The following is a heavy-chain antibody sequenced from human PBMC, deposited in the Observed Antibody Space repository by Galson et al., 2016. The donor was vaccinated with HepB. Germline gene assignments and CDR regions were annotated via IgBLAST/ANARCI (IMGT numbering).Heavy chain of an antibody. CDR2: INWNGGST. D-gene: IGHD1-26*01. J-gene: IGHJ4*02. V-gene: IGHV3-20*04. CDR1: GFTFSTNA. CDR3: ATPLVGATDY. Sequence: SLRLSCAASGFTFSTNAMNWVRQAPGKGLEWVSGINWNGGSTGYADSVKGRFTISRDNAKNSLYLQMNSLRAEDTALYYCATPLVGATDYWGQGTLVTVSS.